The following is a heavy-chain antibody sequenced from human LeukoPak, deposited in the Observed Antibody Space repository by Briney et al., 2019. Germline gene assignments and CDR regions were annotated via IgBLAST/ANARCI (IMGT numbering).Heavy chain of an antibody. Sequence: ASVKVSCKASGYTFTGYYMHWVRQAPGQGLEWMGWISAYNGNTNYAQKLQGRVTMTTDTSTSTAYMELRSLRSDDTAVYYCARSNYYDSSGYPMGNDYWGQGTLVTVSS. CDR1: GYTFTGYY. J-gene: IGHJ4*02. CDR2: ISAYNGNT. D-gene: IGHD3-22*01. CDR3: ARSNYYDSSGYPMGNDY. V-gene: IGHV1-18*04.